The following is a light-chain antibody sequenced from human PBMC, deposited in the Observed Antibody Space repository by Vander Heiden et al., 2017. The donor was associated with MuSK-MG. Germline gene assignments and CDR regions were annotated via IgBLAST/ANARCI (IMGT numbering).Light chain of an antibody. CDR3: QQSYSIAWA. CDR2: AAS. CDR1: HNINRY. J-gene: IGKJ1*01. V-gene: IGKV1-39*01. Sequence: DIQMTQSPSSLSAFVGARVTITCRASHNINRYVNWYQQKPGKAPKILIYAASRLQSGVPSRFSGSGSGTDFTLTISSLQPEDFAIYYCQQSYSIAWAFGQGTKVEIK.